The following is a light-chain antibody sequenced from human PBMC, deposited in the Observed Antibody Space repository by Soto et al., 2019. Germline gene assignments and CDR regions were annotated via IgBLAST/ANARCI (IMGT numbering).Light chain of an antibody. CDR2: EGN. V-gene: IGLV2-23*01. CDR3: CSYAGSSSWV. J-gene: IGLJ3*02. CDR1: SSDVGSYNV. Sequence: QSALTQPVSVSGSPGQSITISCTGTSSDVGSYNVVSWYQQNPGKAPKLMIYEGNKRPSGVSNRFSGSKSGNTASLTITGLQAEDEADYYCCSYAGSSSWVFGGGTKLTVL.